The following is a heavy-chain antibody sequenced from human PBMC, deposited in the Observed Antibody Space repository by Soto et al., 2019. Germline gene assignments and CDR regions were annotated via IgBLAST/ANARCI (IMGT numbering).Heavy chain of an antibody. CDR1: GGTFSSLA. D-gene: IGHD3-10*01. CDR3: ARSPGVFDY. CDR2: LVPVFGKA. Sequence: QVQLVQSGAEVRNPGSSVKFSCKASGGTFSSLAISWVRQAPGQGLEWMGGLVPVFGKANYAQKFQDRVTITADKSTSTSYMELSSLRSEDTAVYYCARSPGVFDYWGQGTLVTVSS. V-gene: IGHV1-69*06. J-gene: IGHJ4*02.